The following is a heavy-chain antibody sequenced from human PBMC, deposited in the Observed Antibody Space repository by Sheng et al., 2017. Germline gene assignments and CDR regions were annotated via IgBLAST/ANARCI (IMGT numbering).Heavy chain of an antibody. D-gene: IGHD3-16*01. Sequence: EVQLVESGGGLVQPGGSLRLSCATSGFTFSSHPLSWVRQAPGKGLEWVSAMSGGGEDTYYADSVKGRSPISRDYSKNTLYLQLNSLRAEDTAIYYCAKVNLGRANSDCWGQGT. J-gene: IGHJ4*02. V-gene: IGHV3-23*04. CDR1: GFTFSSHP. CDR2: MSGGGEDT. CDR3: AKVNLGRANSDC.